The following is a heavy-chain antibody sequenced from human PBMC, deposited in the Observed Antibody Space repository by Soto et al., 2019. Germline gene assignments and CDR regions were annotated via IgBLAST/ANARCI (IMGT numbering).Heavy chain of an antibody. V-gene: IGHV3-30*18. Sequence: GGSLRLSCVASGFTFSGYGMHWVRQAPGKGLEWVAVISYDGRNKYYADSVRGRFTISRDNSKNTLYLQMNSLRPEDTAVYYCANQVTSGNPDGDYWGQGALVTVSS. D-gene: IGHD4-4*01. CDR3: ANQVTSGNPDGDY. CDR1: GFTFSGYG. CDR2: ISYDGRNK. J-gene: IGHJ4*02.